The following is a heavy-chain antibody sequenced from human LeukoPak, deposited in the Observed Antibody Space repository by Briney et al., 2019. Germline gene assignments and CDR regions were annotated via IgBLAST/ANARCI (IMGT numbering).Heavy chain of an antibody. J-gene: IGHJ6*03. D-gene: IGHD5-18*01. CDR3: ARGVVDTAMIAYYYYYMDV. CDR1: GGSISSYY. Sequence: SETLSLTCTVSGGSISSYYWSWIRQPAGKGLEWLGRIYTSGSTNYNPSLKSRVTMSVDTSKNQFSLKLSSVTAADTAVYYCARGVVDTAMIAYYYYYMDVWGKGTTVTVSS. V-gene: IGHV4-4*07. CDR2: IYTSGST.